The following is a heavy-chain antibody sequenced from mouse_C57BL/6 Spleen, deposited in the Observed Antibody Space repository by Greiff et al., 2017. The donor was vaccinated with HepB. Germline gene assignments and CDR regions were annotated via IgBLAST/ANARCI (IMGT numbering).Heavy chain of an antibody. CDR3: TRSRGGTEDY. CDR2: IDPETGGP. V-gene: IGHV1-15*01. Sequence: VQLQQSGAELVRPGASVTLSCKASGYAFNDYEMHWVKQTPVHGLEWIGAIDPETGGPAYNQKFKGKAILTADKSSSTAYMELRSLTSEDSAVYDCTRSRGGTEDYWGQGTTLTVSS. D-gene: IGHD4-1*01. CDR1: GYAFNDYE. J-gene: IGHJ2*01.